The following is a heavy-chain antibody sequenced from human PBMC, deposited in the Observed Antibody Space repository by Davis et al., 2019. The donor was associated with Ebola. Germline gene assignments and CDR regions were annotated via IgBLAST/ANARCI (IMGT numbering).Heavy chain of an antibody. Sequence: PGGSLRLSCTVSGGSISSYYWSWIRQSAGKGLEWIGRIYTSGSTHYNPSLKSRVTMSVDTSKNQFSLKLTSVTAADTAVYYCARESTVTTNYFDYWGQGALVTVSS. CDR1: GGSISSYY. D-gene: IGHD4-17*01. CDR2: IYTSGST. V-gene: IGHV4-4*07. J-gene: IGHJ4*02. CDR3: ARESTVTTNYFDY.